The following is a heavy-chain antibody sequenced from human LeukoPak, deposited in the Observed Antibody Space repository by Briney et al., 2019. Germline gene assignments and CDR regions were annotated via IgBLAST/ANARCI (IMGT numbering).Heavy chain of an antibody. V-gene: IGHV4-39*07. Sequence: PSETLSLTCTVSGGSISSSSYYWGWIRQPPGKGLEWIGSIYYSGSTYYNPSLKSRVTISVDTSKNQFSLKLSSVTAADTAVYYCARVEHGGNSIDYWGQGTLVTVSS. CDR3: ARVEHGGNSIDY. CDR1: GGSISSSSYY. CDR2: IYYSGST. D-gene: IGHD4-23*01. J-gene: IGHJ4*02.